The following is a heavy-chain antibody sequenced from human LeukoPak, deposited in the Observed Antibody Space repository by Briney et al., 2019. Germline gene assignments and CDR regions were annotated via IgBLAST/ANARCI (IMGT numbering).Heavy chain of an antibody. Sequence: GESLKISCKGSGYSFTSYWIGWVRQMPGKGLEWMGIIYPGDSDTRYSPSFQGQVTIPADKSISTAYLQWSSLKASDTAMYYCARTNLRYCSGGSCYFDYWGQGTLVTVSS. J-gene: IGHJ4*02. CDR1: GYSFTSYW. D-gene: IGHD2-15*01. CDR2: IYPGDSDT. V-gene: IGHV5-51*01. CDR3: ARTNLRYCSGGSCYFDY.